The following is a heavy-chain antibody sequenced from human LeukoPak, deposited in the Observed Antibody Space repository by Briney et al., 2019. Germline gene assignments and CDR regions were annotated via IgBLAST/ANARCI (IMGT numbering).Heavy chain of an antibody. D-gene: IGHD1-26*01. V-gene: IGHV4-59*08. CDR2: IYYSGST. Sequence: SETLSLTCTVSGDSISSYYWSWIRQPPGKGLEWIGYIYYSGSTNYNPSLKSRVTISVDTSKNQFSLKLSSVTAADTAVYYCARLLVGATNDAFDIWGQGTMVTVSS. CDR1: GDSISSYY. J-gene: IGHJ3*02. CDR3: ARLLVGATNDAFDI.